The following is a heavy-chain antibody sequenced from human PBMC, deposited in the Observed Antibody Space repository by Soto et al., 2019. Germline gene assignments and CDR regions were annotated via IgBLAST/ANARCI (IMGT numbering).Heavy chain of an antibody. J-gene: IGHJ5*01. CDR3: NRGILRFLEWLDS. V-gene: IGHV1-46*03. D-gene: IGHD3-3*01. CDR1: GYTFTSYY. Sequence: AAVKGSCKASGYTFTSYYMHWLRQAPGKGGEWMGIIRPSDGTTRYAQKFQGRVTMTRETSTRTGYMELSSLRSEDTAGYYSNRGILRFLEWLDSWGQGTLVTVSS. CDR2: IRPSDGTT.